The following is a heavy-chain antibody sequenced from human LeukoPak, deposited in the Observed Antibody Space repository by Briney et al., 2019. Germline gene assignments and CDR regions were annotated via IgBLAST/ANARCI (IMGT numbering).Heavy chain of an antibody. V-gene: IGHV3-30-3*01. CDR3: ARDLCSGGSCYSAFDI. Sequence: GESLRLSCAASGFTFSSYAMHWVRQAPGKGLEWVAVISYDGSNKYYADSVKGRFTISRDNSKNTLYLQMNSLRAEDTAVYYCARDLCSGGSCYSAFDIWGQGTMVTVSS. CDR1: GFTFSSYA. CDR2: ISYDGSNK. D-gene: IGHD2-15*01. J-gene: IGHJ3*02.